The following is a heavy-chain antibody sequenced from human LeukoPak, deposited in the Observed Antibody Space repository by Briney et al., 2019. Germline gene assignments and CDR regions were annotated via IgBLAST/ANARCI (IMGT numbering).Heavy chain of an antibody. V-gene: IGHV1-8*01. CDR3: ATKSGSYFGYFDY. Sequence: ASVKVSCKASGYTFTSYDINWVRQATGQGLEWMGWMNPNSGNTGYAQKFQGRVTMTRNTSISTAYMELSSLRSEDTAVYYCATKSGSYFGYFDYWGQGTLVTVSS. CDR1: GYTFTSYD. CDR2: MNPNSGNT. D-gene: IGHD1-26*01. J-gene: IGHJ4*02.